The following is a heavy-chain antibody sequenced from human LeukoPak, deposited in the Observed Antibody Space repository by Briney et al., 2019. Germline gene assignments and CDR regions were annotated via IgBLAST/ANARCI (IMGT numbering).Heavy chain of an antibody. CDR3: ARADCSGGSCHFDY. D-gene: IGHD2-15*01. Sequence: VASVKVSCKASGYTFTGYYMHWVRQAPGQGLEWMGWINPNSGGTNYAQKFQGRVTMTRDTSISTAYMELSRLRSDDTAVYYCARADCSGGSCHFDYWGQGTLVTVSS. V-gene: IGHV1-2*02. CDR2: INPNSGGT. CDR1: GYTFTGYY. J-gene: IGHJ4*02.